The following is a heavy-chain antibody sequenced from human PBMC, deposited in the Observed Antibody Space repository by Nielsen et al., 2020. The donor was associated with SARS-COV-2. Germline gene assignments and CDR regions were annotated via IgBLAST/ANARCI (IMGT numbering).Heavy chain of an antibody. V-gene: IGHV3-21*04. J-gene: IGHJ4*02. D-gene: IGHD3-3*01. CDR2: ISGSTSYI. Sequence: GESLKISCAASEFTFNNYRMNWVRLAPGKGLEWVSSISGSTSYIYYADSVKGRFTISRDNANSSPYVQMNSLRAEDTAVYYCARSNYDFWSGYYPFDYWGQGTLVTVSS. CDR1: EFTFNNYR. CDR3: ARSNYDFWSGYYPFDY.